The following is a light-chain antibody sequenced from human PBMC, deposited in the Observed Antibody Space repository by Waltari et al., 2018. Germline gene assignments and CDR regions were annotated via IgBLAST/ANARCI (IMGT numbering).Light chain of an antibody. Sequence: QSVLTQPPSASGTPGQRVTISCSGISSNIGNNYVFWYQQLPGTAPKLLIYRNDPRPSVVPDRSVASKLVTSASLSIDGLRSEDEADYHCAAWDNSLSGWVFGEGTKLTVL. CDR2: RND. J-gene: IGLJ3*02. V-gene: IGLV1-47*01. CDR3: AAWDNSLSGWV. CDR1: SSNIGNNY.